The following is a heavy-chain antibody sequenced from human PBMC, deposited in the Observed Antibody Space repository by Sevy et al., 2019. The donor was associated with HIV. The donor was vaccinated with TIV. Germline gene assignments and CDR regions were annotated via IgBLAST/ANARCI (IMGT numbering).Heavy chain of an antibody. CDR1: GFTFSSYA. CDR3: ARHISFGELGSWFDP. V-gene: IGHV3-23*03. J-gene: IGHJ5*02. CDR2: FYSGGTT. D-gene: IGHD3-10*01. Sequence: GGSLRLSCAASGFTFSSYAMSWVRQAPGKGLEWVSVFYSGGTTYYADSVKGRFTISRDNSKNILYLQMNSLRAEDTAVYYCARHISFGELGSWFDPWGQGTLVTVSS.